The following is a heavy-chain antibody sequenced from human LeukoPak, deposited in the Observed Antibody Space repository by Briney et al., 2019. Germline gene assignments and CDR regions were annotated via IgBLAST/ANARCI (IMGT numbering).Heavy chain of an antibody. Sequence: GGSLRLSCAASGFTYSSHAMSWVRQTPGKGLQWVSSISASGGTSKYADSVKGRFTISRDNSKNTLYLQMNSLRAEDTAVYYCAKHSTGVECWGRGTLVTVSS. V-gene: IGHV3-23*01. CDR3: AKHSTGVEC. CDR2: ISASGGTS. CDR1: GFTYSSHA. J-gene: IGHJ2*01. D-gene: IGHD3-10*01.